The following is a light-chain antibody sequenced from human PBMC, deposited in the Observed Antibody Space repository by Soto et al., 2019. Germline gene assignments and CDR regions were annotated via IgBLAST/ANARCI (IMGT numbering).Light chain of an antibody. V-gene: IGLV2-23*01. CDR2: EGS. CDR3: CSYGGSSTSL. Sequence: QSALTQPASVSGSPGQSITISCTGTSSDVGSYNLVSWYQQHPGKAPKLMIYEGSKRPSGVSNRFSGSKSGNTASLTISGLQAEDEADYYCCSYGGSSTSLFGGGTK. CDR1: SSDVGSYNL. J-gene: IGLJ2*01.